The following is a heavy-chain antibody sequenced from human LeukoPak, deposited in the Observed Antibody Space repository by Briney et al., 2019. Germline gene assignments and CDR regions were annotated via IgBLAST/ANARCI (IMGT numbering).Heavy chain of an antibody. CDR2: INHSGST. V-gene: IGHV4-34*01. D-gene: IGHD2-2*01. CDR3: ARAGPPQYCSSTSCRYYYYYYYMDV. Sequence: PSETLSLTCAVYGGSFSGYYWSWIRQPPGKGLEWIGEINHSGSTNYNPSLKSRVTISVDTSKNQFSLKLSSVTAADTAVYYCARAGPPQYCSSTSCRYYYYYYYMDVWGKGTTVTVSS. CDR1: GGSFSGYY. J-gene: IGHJ6*03.